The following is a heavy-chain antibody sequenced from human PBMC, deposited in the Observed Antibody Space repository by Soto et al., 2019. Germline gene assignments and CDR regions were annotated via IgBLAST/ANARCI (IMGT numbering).Heavy chain of an antibody. CDR3: ARHVLRFLGHYGMDV. Sequence: ETLSLTCTVSGGSISSSSYYWGWIRQPPGKGLEWIGSIYYSGSTYYNPSLKSRVTISVDTSKNQFSLKLSSVTAADTAVYYCARHVLRFLGHYGMDVWGQGTTVTVSS. CDR2: IYYSGST. CDR1: GGSISSSSYY. D-gene: IGHD3-3*01. V-gene: IGHV4-39*01. J-gene: IGHJ6*02.